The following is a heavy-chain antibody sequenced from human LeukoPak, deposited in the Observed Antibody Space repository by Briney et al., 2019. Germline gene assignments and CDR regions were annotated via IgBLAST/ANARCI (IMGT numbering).Heavy chain of an antibody. D-gene: IGHD1-1*01. V-gene: IGHV3-48*03. CDR1: GFTFSSYE. J-gene: IGHJ5*02. CDR2: ISSSGSTI. Sequence: GGSLRLSCAASGFTFSSYEMNWVRQAPGKGLEWVSYISSSGSTIYYADSVKDRFTISRDNAKNSLYLQMNSLRAEDTAVYYCARAANDGWFDPWGQGTLVTVSS. CDR3: ARAANDGWFDP.